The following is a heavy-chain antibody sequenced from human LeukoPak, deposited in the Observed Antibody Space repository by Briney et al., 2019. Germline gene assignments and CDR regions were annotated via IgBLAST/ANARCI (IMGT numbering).Heavy chain of an antibody. CDR3: AKDSGFSGWS. CDR1: GGSISSSSYY. J-gene: IGHJ4*02. V-gene: IGHV3-11*01. Sequence: LSLTCTVSGGSISSSSYYWGWIRQPPGKGLEWVSYISSSGSTIYYADPVKGRFTISRDNSKNTLYLQMNSLRAEDTAVYYCAKDSGFSGWSWGQGTLVTVSS. CDR2: ISSSGSTI. D-gene: IGHD6-19*01.